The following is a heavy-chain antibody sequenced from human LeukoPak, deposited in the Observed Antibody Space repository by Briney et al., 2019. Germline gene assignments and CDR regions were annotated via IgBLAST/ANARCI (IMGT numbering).Heavy chain of an antibody. CDR3: ARERDGYAFDI. CDR1: GFTFSSYW. D-gene: IGHD5-24*01. V-gene: IGHV3-7*01. Sequence: GGSLRLSCAASGFTFSSYWMSWVRQAPGKGLEWVANIKQDGSEKYYVDSVKGRFTISRDNAKNSLHLQMNSLRAEDTAVYYCARERDGYAFDIWGQGTMVTVSS. CDR2: IKQDGSEK. J-gene: IGHJ3*02.